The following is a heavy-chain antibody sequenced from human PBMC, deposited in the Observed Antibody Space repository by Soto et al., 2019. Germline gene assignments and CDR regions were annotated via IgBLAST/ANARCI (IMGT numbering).Heavy chain of an antibody. Sequence: SETLSLTCTVSGGAIISYYWSWIRHPPLKGLEWIVYIYYSGSTNYNPSLKSRVTISVDTSKNQFSLKLSSVTAADTAVYYCARGVSSGYNWFDPWGQGTLVTVSS. CDR1: GGAIISYY. D-gene: IGHD3-22*01. J-gene: IGHJ5*02. CDR2: IYYSGST. CDR3: ARGVSSGYNWFDP. V-gene: IGHV4-59*01.